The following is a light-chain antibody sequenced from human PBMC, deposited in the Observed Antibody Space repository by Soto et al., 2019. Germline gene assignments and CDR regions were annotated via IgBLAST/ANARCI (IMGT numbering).Light chain of an antibody. CDR3: SSYAGSSAAVI. Sequence: QSALTQPPSASGSPGQSVTISCTGTSSDVGGYNYVSWYQQHPGKAPRLMIYEVNKRPSGVPDRFSGSKSGNTASLTVSGLQAEEEADYYCSSYAGSSAAVIFGGGTQLTVL. V-gene: IGLV2-8*01. CDR1: SSDVGGYNY. J-gene: IGLJ2*01. CDR2: EVN.